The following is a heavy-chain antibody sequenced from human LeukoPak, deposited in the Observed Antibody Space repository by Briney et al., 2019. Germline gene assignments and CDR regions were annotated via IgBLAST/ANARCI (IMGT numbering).Heavy chain of an antibody. D-gene: IGHD4-11*01. CDR1: GGSITSYY. CDR3: ARSEINDYMRF. J-gene: IGHJ4*02. V-gene: IGHV4-59*08. CDR2: IYYSGST. Sequence: SETLSLTCTVSGGSITSYYWSWIRQPPGKGLEWIGSIYYSGSTNYNPSLKSRVTMSVDTSKNQFSLTMRAVTAADTALYYCARSEINDYMRFWGQGILVTVSS.